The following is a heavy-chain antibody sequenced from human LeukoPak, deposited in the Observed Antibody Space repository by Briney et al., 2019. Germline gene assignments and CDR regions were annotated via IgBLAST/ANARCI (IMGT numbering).Heavy chain of an antibody. CDR2: ISAYNGNT. CDR3: ARRGYGDYQYYYYYYGMDV. CDR1: GYTFTSYG. J-gene: IGHJ6*02. D-gene: IGHD4-17*01. V-gene: IGHV1-18*01. Sequence: ASLKVSCMASGYTFTSYGISWVRQAPGQGLQWREWISAYNGNTNYAQKLQGRVTMTTDTSTSTAYMAQRSLTSDDTAVYYCARRGYGDYQYYYYYYGMDVWGQGTTVTVSS.